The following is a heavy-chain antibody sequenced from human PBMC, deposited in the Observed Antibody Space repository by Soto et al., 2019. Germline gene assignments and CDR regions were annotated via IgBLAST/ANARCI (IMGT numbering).Heavy chain of an antibody. V-gene: IGHV3-53*01. Sequence: GGSLRLSCAASGFTVTTNYMAWVRQAPGKGLEWVSVIYSGGDTYYGDSVKGRFTISRDNYENTLYLQMNSLRVEDTAVYYCARGYSSSVWFDSWGQGTLVTVYS. CDR1: GFTVTTNY. D-gene: IGHD6-19*01. J-gene: IGHJ5*01. CDR2: IYSGGDT. CDR3: ARGYSSSVWFDS.